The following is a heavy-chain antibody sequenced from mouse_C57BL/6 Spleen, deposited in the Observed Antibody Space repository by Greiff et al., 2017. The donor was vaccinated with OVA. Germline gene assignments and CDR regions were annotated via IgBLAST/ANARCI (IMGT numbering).Heavy chain of an antibody. V-gene: IGHV1-80*01. CDR2: IYPGDGDT. J-gene: IGHJ2*01. Sequence: QVQLKESGAELVKPGASVKISCKASGYAFSSYWMNWVKQRPGKGLEWIGQIYPGDGDTNYNGKFKGKATLTADKSSSTAYMQLSSLTSEDSAVYFCARSGDHSNYYFDYWGQGTTLTVSS. CDR1: GYAFSSYW. D-gene: IGHD2-5*01. CDR3: ARSGDHSNYYFDY.